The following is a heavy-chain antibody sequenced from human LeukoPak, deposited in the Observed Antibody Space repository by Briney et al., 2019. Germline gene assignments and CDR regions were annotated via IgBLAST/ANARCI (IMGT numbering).Heavy chain of an antibody. Sequence: GGSLRLSCAASGFTFSSYGMHWVRQAPGKGLEWVAVISYDGSDKYYADSVKGRFTISRDNSKSTLYLQMNSLRADDTAVYYCAKDISGGDCPDYWGQGTLVTVSS. J-gene: IGHJ4*02. CDR3: AKDISGGDCPDY. V-gene: IGHV3-30*18. CDR1: GFTFSSYG. D-gene: IGHD2-21*02. CDR2: ISYDGSDK.